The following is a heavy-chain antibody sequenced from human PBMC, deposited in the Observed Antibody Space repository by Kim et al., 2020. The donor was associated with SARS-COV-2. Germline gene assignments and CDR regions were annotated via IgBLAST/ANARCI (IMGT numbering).Heavy chain of an antibody. Sequence: SETLSLTCVVYGGPLSGYSWNWIRQPPGKGLEWIGNINHQRSANYNPSLKRRVTISVDTSKNQFSLEVDMVTAADTGVYYCARGDSSMWYGGVDYYFGMDVWGQGTTVTVSS. V-gene: IGHV4-34*01. CDR2: INHQRSA. CDR1: GGPLSGYS. D-gene: IGHD6-13*01. CDR3: ARGDSSMWYGGVDYYFGMDV. J-gene: IGHJ6*02.